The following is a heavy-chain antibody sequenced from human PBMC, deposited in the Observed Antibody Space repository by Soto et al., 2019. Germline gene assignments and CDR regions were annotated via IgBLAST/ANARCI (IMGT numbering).Heavy chain of an antibody. D-gene: IGHD5-18*01. Sequence: GGSLRLSCAASGFPFSSYAMSWVRQAPGKGLEWVSAISGSGGSTYYADSVKGRFTISRDNSKNTLYLQMNSLRAEDTAVYYCAKDNKGYEGYSYGYISDAFDIWGQGTMVTVSS. CDR3: AKDNKGYEGYSYGYISDAFDI. V-gene: IGHV3-23*01. J-gene: IGHJ3*02. CDR1: GFPFSSYA. CDR2: ISGSGGST.